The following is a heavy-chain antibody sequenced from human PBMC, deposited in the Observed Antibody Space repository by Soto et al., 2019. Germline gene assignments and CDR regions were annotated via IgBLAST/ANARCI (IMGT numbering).Heavy chain of an antibody. V-gene: IGHV4-30-4*01. CDR2: IYSGGSI. J-gene: IGHJ4*02. CDR3: ASGPSGDKVDY. D-gene: IGHD7-27*01. Sequence: QVQLQESGPGLVKPSQTLSLTCIVSGGSISNVNDCWSWIRQRPDKGLEWIGHIYSGGSIYNNPSVTGRVTILVYTSKNQFSLLVSSVSAEDTAVYSCASGPSGDKVDYWGQGTLVTVSS. CDR1: GGSISNVNDC.